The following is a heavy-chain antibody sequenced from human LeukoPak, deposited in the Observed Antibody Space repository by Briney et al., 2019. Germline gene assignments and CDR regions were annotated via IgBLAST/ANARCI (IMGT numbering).Heavy chain of an antibody. V-gene: IGHV4-61*02. CDR1: GGSISSGSYY. J-gene: IGHJ3*02. CDR3: ARDYDYYDAFDI. D-gene: IGHD4-11*01. CDR2: IYTSGST. Sequence: PSETLSLTCTVSGGSISSGSYYWSWIRQPAGKGLEWIGRIYTSGSTNYNPSLKSRVTISVDTSKNQFSLKLSSVTAADTAVYYCARDYDYYDAFDIWGQGTMVTVSS.